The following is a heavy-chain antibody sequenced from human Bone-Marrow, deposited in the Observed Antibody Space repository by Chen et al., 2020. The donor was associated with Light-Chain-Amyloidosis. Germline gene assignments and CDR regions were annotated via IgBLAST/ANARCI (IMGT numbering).Heavy chain of an antibody. D-gene: IGHD6-19*01. V-gene: IGHV3-74*01. J-gene: IGHJ4*02. CDR1: GFTFSSYW. Sequence: EVQLVESGGGLVQPGGSLRRSCAASGFTFSSYWMNWFRQAPGKGLLWVSRINSDGSSIDYADSVKGRFTISRDNAKNTLYLQMSSLRAEDTAVYYCARPQTEGPYTSGWSLLAYWGQGTLVTVSS. CDR2: INSDGSSI. CDR3: ARPQTEGPYTSGWSLLAY.